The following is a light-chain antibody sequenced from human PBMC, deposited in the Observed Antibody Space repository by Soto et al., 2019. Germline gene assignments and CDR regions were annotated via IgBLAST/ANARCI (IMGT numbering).Light chain of an antibody. CDR2: GAS. J-gene: IGKJ1*01. V-gene: IGKV3-15*01. Sequence: EIVMTQSPATLSVSPGERATLSCRARQSISSNLAWYQHKPGPAPRLLIYGASTRATGIPARFSGSGSGTEFTLTISSLQSEDFAVYYCQQYSSWPPWTFGQGTKVEIK. CDR3: QQYSSWPPWT. CDR1: QSISSN.